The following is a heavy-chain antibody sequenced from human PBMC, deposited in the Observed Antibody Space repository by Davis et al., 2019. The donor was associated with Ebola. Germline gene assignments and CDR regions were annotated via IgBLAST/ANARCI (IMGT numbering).Heavy chain of an antibody. CDR3: VRHSIEWAAVGQIDY. CDR2: IYYSGST. J-gene: IGHJ4*02. V-gene: IGHV4-39*01. Sequence: GSLRLSCAVYGGSFSGYYWAWIRQPPGKGLGWIGTIYYSGSTYYNPSLKSRLTISVDTSKNQFSLKLSSVTSADTAVYYCVRHSIEWAAVGQIDYWGQGTLVTVSS. CDR1: GGSFSGYY. D-gene: IGHD6-13*01.